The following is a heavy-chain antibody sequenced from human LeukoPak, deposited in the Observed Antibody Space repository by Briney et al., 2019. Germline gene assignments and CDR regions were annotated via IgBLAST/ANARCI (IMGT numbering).Heavy chain of an antibody. Sequence: SETLSLTCTVSGGSIGGNSYWSWIRQPPGKGPEWIGHISNSGSTYYSPPLSSRVTISLDTSKNQFSLKLRSVTAADTAVYYCARGGVSSIPLDYWGRGTLVTVSS. J-gene: IGHJ4*02. CDR3: ARGGVSSIPLDY. CDR1: GGSIGGNSY. V-gene: IGHV4-61*01. D-gene: IGHD1-26*01. CDR2: ISNSGST.